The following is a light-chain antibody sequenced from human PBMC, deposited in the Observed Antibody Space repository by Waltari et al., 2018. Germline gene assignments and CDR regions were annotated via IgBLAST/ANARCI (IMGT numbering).Light chain of an antibody. V-gene: IGKV1-39*01. CDR3: QQSYSTPLFT. Sequence: DIQMTQSPSSLSASVGDRVPIPCRASQSISSYLNWYQTKPGKAPKLLIYAASSLQSGVPSSFSGSGSGTDFTLTISSLQPEDFATYYCQQSYSTPLFTFGPGTKVDIK. CDR2: AAS. J-gene: IGKJ3*01. CDR1: QSISSY.